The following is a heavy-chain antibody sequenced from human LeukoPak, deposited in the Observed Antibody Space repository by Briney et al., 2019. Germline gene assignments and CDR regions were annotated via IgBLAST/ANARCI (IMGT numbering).Heavy chain of an antibody. Sequence: GASVKVSCKASGGTFSSYAISWVRQAPGQGLEWMGGIIPIFGTANYAQKFQGRVTITTDESTSTAYMELSSLRSEDTAVYYCASYRSSPQGRWFDPWGQGTLVTVSS. V-gene: IGHV1-69*05. CDR3: ASYRSSPQGRWFDP. J-gene: IGHJ5*02. CDR1: GGTFSSYA. D-gene: IGHD6-6*01. CDR2: IIPIFGTA.